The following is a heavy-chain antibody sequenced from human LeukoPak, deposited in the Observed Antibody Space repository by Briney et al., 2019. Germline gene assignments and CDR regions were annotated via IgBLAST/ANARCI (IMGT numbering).Heavy chain of an antibody. CDR3: AREETAAAGIY. CDR1: GFTFSSYW. V-gene: IGHV3-7*01. CDR2: IKQDGSEK. J-gene: IGHJ4*02. D-gene: IGHD6-13*01. Sequence: SGGSLRLSCAASGFTFSSYWMSSVRPAPEKGLEWVGNIKQDGSEKYYVDSVKGRFNISRDNAKNSLYLQMNSLRAEDTAVYYCAREETAAAGIYCGQGTLGTVSS.